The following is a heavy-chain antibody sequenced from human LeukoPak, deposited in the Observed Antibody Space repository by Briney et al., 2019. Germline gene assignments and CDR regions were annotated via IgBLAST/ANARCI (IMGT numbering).Heavy chain of an antibody. J-gene: IGHJ5*02. Sequence: PSETLSLTCTVSGGSISSYYWSWIRQPAGKGLEWIGRIYTSGSTNYNPSLKSRVTMSVDTSKNQFSLKLSSVTAADTAVYYCAREWGDFWSGYYGPRGWFDPWGQGTLVTVYS. CDR2: IYTSGST. D-gene: IGHD3-3*01. CDR1: GGSISSYY. CDR3: AREWGDFWSGYYGPRGWFDP. V-gene: IGHV4-4*07.